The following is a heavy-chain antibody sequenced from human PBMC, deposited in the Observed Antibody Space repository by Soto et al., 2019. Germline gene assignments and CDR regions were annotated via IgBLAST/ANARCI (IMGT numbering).Heavy chain of an antibody. D-gene: IGHD7-27*01. V-gene: IGHV3-7*01. CDR3: ARESNAHFDY. CDR2: IAHDGSEK. CDR1: GFTFSSYW. J-gene: IGHJ4*02. Sequence: GGSLRLSCAVSGFTFSSYWMSWVRQAPWRGLEWVATIAHDGSEKFYVDSVKGRFTISRDNTKNSLYLQMNSLRAEDTAVYYCARESNAHFDYWGQGTMVTVSS.